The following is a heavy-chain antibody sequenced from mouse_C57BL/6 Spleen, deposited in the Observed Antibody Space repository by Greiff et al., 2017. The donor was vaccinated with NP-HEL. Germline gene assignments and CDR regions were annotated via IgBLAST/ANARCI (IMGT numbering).Heavy chain of an antibody. D-gene: IGHD1-1*01. Sequence: EVMLVESEGGLVQPGSSMKLSCTASGFTFSDYYMAWVRQVPEKGLEWVANINYDGSSTYYLDSLKSRFIISRDNAKNILYLQMSSLKSDDTATYYCARDGGYYGSSYVYFDYWGQGTTLTVSS. CDR2: INYDGSST. CDR3: ARDGGYYGSSYVYFDY. CDR1: GFTFSDYY. V-gene: IGHV5-16*01. J-gene: IGHJ2*01.